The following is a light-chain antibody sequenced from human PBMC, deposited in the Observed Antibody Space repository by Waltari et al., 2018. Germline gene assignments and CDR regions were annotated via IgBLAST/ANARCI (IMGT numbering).Light chain of an antibody. CDR3: QQGRSWPPVT. CDR2: DTS. V-gene: IGKV3-11*01. J-gene: IGKJ5*01. Sequence: EIVLTQSPATLSLSPGERATLSCRASQGVGNYLAWYQQTPGLAPRLLIYDTSNRATGIPARFSGSGSGTDFTLTISSLEPEDFAFYYCQQGRSWPPVTFGQGTRLEIK. CDR1: QGVGNY.